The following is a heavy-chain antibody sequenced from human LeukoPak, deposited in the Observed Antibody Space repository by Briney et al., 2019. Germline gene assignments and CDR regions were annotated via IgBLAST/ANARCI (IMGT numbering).Heavy chain of an antibody. J-gene: IGHJ5*02. CDR2: ISAYDGNT. V-gene: IGHV1-18*01. Sequence: ASLKVSCKTSGYTFSSFGVTWVRQAPGHGLEWVGWISAYDGNTNYAPKFQGRVAMTTDTSTNTAYMELRSLRSDDTAIYYCARTCPMMFCSSSFFDPWGQGTLVTVSS. CDR1: GYTFSSFG. CDR3: ARTCPMMFCSSSFFDP. D-gene: IGHD2-2*01.